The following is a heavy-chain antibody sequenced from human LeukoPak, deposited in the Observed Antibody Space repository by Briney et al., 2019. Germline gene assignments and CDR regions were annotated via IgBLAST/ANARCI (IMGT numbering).Heavy chain of an antibody. Sequence: SETLSLTCAVYGGSFSAYYWSWIRQPPGKGLEWIGEINHSGSTNYNPSLKSRVTISVDTSKNQFSLKLSSVTAADTAVYYCARGLVTAVTTMDVWGKGTTVTVSS. D-gene: IGHD4-11*01. J-gene: IGHJ6*04. V-gene: IGHV4-34*01. CDR2: INHSGST. CDR1: GGSFSAYY. CDR3: ARGLVTAVTTMDV.